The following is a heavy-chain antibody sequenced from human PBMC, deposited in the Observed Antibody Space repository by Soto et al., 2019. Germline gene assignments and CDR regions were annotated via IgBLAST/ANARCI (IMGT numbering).Heavy chain of an antibody. J-gene: IGHJ6*02. D-gene: IGHD6-13*01. CDR3: ARDRGSPVGSSLQSVGYYYYYYGMDV. Sequence: PSETLSLTCTVSGGSISSYYWSWIRQPPGKGLEWIGYIYYSGSTNYNPSLKSRVTISVDTSKNQFSLKLSSVTAADTAVYYCARDRGSPVGSSLQSVGYYYYYYGMDVWGQVTTVTVSS. CDR2: IYYSGST. CDR1: GGSISSYY. V-gene: IGHV4-59*01.